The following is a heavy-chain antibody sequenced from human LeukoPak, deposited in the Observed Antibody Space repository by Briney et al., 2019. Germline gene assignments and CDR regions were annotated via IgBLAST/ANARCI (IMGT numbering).Heavy chain of an antibody. CDR2: IGVSGGST. CDR3: AKGDQPLLYGGAFDY. CDR1: GFTFSRYV. D-gene: IGHD2-2*02. J-gene: IGHJ4*02. Sequence: GGSLRLSCASSGFTFSRYVLTWVRQAPGQGLEWVSAIGVSGGSTFYADSVKGRFTISRDNSKNTLYLLMNNLRAEDTAVYYCAKGDQPLLYGGAFDYWGQGTLVTVSS. V-gene: IGHV3-23*01.